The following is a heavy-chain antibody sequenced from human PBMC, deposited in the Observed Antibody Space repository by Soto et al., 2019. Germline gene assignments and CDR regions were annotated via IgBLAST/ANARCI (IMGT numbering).Heavy chain of an antibody. CDR3: AKGVIWFGELSP. CDR1: GYSFTSYW. CDR2: IYPGDSDT. V-gene: IGHV5-51*01. D-gene: IGHD3-10*01. Sequence: PGESLKISCKGSGYSFTSYWIGWVRQMPGKGLEWMGIIYPGDSDTRYSPSFQGQVTISRDNSKNTVYLQMNNLRVEDTAVYYCAKGVIWFGELSPRGQGTVVTVSS. J-gene: IGHJ1*01.